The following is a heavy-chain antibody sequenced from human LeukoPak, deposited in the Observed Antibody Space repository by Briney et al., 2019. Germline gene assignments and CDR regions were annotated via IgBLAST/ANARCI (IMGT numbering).Heavy chain of an antibody. Sequence: LRLSCAASGFTFSSYAMSWVRQAPGKGLEWIGYIYYSGSTYYNPSLKSRVTISVDTSKNQFSLKLSSVTAADTAVYYCALSYVTDAFDIWGQGTMVTVSS. CDR3: ALSYVTDAFDI. D-gene: IGHD3-16*01. CDR1: GFTFSSYA. CDR2: IYYSGST. V-gene: IGHV4-30-4*08. J-gene: IGHJ3*02.